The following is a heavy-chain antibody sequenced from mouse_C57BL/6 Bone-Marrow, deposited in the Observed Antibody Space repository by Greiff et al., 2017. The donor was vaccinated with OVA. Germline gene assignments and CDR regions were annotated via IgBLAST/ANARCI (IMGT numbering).Heavy chain of an antibody. CDR2: ILPGSGST. D-gene: IGHD2-4*01. Sequence: QVQLKESGAELMKPGASVKLSCKATGYTFTGYWIEWVKQRPGHGLEWIGEILPGSGSTNYNEKFTGKATFTADTSSNTAYMQLSSLTTEDSAIYYCAREVVYYDFLYYFDYWGQGTTLTVSS. J-gene: IGHJ2*01. CDR3: AREVVYYDFLYYFDY. CDR1: GYTFTGYW. V-gene: IGHV1-9*01.